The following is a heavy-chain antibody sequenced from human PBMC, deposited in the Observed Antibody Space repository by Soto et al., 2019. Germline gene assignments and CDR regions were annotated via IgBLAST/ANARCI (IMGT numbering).Heavy chain of an antibody. D-gene: IGHD2-8*02. V-gene: IGHV1-18*01. J-gene: IGHJ5*02. Sequence: QVQLVQSGAEVKKPGASVKVSCKASGYTFTSYGISWVRQAPGQGLEWMGWISAYNGNTNYAQKLQGRVTMTTDTATSAASMELRSLRSDDTAVYSCARDGGVQARFDPWGQGTLVTVSS. CDR2: ISAYNGNT. CDR1: GYTFTSYG. CDR3: ARDGGVQARFDP.